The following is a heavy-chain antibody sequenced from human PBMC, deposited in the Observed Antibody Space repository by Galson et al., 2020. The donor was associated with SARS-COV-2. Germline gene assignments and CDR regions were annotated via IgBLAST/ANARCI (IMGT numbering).Heavy chain of an antibody. J-gene: IGHJ4*02. D-gene: IGHD4-17*01. CDR3: ARGEYGDYYFDY. V-gene: IGHV4-31*03. Sequence: SETLSLTCTVSGGSISSGGYYWSWIRQHPGKGLEWIGYIYYSGSTYYNPSLKCRVTISVDTSKNQFSLKLSSVTAADTAVYYCARGEYGDYYFDYWGQGTLVTVSS. CDR1: GGSISSGGYY. CDR2: IYYSGST.